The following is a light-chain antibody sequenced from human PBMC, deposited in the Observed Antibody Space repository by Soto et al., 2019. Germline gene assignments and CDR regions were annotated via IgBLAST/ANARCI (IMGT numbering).Light chain of an antibody. Sequence: EIVLTQSPATLSLSPGERATLSCRASQSVSSHLAWFQQRPGQAPRLLIYDASNRATGIPARFSGRGSGTDFTLTINSLEPEDFAVYYCQQRSSAITFGQGTRLEIK. CDR1: QSVSSH. CDR2: DAS. J-gene: IGKJ5*01. CDR3: QQRSSAIT. V-gene: IGKV3-11*01.